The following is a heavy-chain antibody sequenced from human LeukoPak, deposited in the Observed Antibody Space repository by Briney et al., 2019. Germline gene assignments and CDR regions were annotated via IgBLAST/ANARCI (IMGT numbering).Heavy chain of an antibody. V-gene: IGHV3-74*01. D-gene: IGHD3-22*01. Sequence: GGSLRLSCAASGFTFSCYWMHWVRQAPGKGLVWVSRINSDGSSTSYADSVKGRFTISRDNAKNTLYLQMNSLRAEDTAVYYCARAPLNYYDGSVYYGMDVWGQGTTVTVSS. CDR3: ARAPLNYYDGSVYYGMDV. J-gene: IGHJ6*02. CDR2: INSDGSST. CDR1: GFTFSCYW.